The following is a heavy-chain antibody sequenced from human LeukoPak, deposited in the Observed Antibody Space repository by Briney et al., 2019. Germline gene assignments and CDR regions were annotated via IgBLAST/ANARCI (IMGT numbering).Heavy chain of an antibody. CDR3: ARQTGSGLFILP. J-gene: IGHJ4*02. Sequence: SETLSLTCTVSGVSISSSNSYWGWIRQPPGTGLEWIGSIYYSGNTYYNASLKSQVSISIDTSKNQFSLRLTSVTAADAAVYYCARQTGSGLFILPGGQGTLVTVSS. V-gene: IGHV4-39*01. CDR1: GVSISSSNSY. CDR2: IYYSGNT. D-gene: IGHD3/OR15-3a*01.